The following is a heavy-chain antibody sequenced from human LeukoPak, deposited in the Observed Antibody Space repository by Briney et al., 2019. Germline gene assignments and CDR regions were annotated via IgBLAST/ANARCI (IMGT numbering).Heavy chain of an antibody. V-gene: IGHV1-69*04. Sequence: ASVKVSCKASGSTFSSYAISWVRQAPGQGLEWMGRVIPIFGIANYAQKFQGRVTITADKSTSTAYMELSSLRSEDTAVYYCASCNYDSSGYYYFQHWGQGTLVTVSS. D-gene: IGHD3-22*01. CDR2: VIPIFGIA. CDR1: GSTFSSYA. J-gene: IGHJ1*01. CDR3: ASCNYDSSGYYYFQH.